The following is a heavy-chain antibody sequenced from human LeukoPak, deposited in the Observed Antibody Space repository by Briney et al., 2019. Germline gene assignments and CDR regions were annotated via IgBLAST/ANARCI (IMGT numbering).Heavy chain of an antibody. D-gene: IGHD3-3*01. CDR1: GFTFDDYA. CDR2: ISWNGGST. Sequence: GGSLRLSCAASGFTFDDYAMHWVRQVPGKGLEWVSGISWNGGSTGYADSVKGRFTISRDIAKNTLYLQMNSLRAEDTGVYYCAKDHYWSIDYWGRGTLVTVSS. J-gene: IGHJ4*02. CDR3: AKDHYWSIDY. V-gene: IGHV3-9*01.